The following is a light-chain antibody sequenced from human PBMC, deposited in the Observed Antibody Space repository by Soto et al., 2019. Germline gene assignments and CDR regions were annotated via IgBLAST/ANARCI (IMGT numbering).Light chain of an antibody. V-gene: IGKV3D-11*01. CDR3: QQRSNWIT. CDR2: DAS. CDR1: QGVSSY. Sequence: EIVLTQSPATLSLSPGERATLPCRASQGVSSYLAWYQQKPGQAPRLLIYDASNRATGIPARFSGSGPGTDFTLTISSLEPEDFAVYYCQQRSNWITFGQGTRREIK. J-gene: IGKJ5*01.